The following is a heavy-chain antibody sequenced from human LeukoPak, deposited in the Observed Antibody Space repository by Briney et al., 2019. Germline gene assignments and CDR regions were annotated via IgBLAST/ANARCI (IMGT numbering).Heavy chain of an antibody. D-gene: IGHD6-19*01. CDR2: IYYSGST. CDR3: ATSGWYLLPGVY. J-gene: IGHJ4*02. Sequence: KTSETLSLTCTVSGDSIGSTNYYWGWIRQPPGKGLEWIGSIYYSGSTYYNPSLESRVTISVDTSKNQFSLKLSSVTAADTAVYYCATSGWYLLPGVYWGQGTLVTVSS. CDR1: GDSIGSTNYY. V-gene: IGHV4-39*01.